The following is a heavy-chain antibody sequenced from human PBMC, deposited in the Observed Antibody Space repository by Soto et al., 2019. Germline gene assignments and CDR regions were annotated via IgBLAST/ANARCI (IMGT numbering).Heavy chain of an antibody. J-gene: IGHJ3*02. CDR1: GFTFSSYG. CDR2: IWYDGSNK. V-gene: IGHV3-33*01. Sequence: QVQLVESGGGVVQPGRSLRLSCAASGFTFSSYGMHWVRQAPGKGLEWVAVIWYDGSNKYYADSVKGRFTISRDNSKNTLYLQMNSLRAEDTAVYYCARDSDYYDSSGLRIDAFYIWGQGKMVTVSS. CDR3: ARDSDYYDSSGLRIDAFYI. D-gene: IGHD3-22*01.